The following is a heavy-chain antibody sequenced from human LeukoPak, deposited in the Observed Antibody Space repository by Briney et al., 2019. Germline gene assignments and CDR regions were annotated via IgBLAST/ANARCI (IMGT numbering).Heavy chain of an antibody. CDR1: GGTFSSYA. D-gene: IGHD3-22*01. J-gene: IGHJ3*02. V-gene: IGHV1-69*05. CDR3: ARGPDYYYDSSGVAFDI. CDR2: IIPIFGTA. Sequence: SVKVSCKASGGTFSSYAISWVRQAPGQGLEWMGRIIPIFGTANYAQKFQGRVTITTDESTSTAYMELSSLRSEDTAVYYCARGPDYYYDSSGVAFDIWGQGTMVTVSS.